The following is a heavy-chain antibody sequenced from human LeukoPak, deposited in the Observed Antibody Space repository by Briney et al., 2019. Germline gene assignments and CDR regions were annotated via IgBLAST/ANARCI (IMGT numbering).Heavy chain of an antibody. CDR1: GFTFSSYW. Sequence: PGGSLRLSCAASGFTFSSYWMSWVRQAPGKGLEWVANIKQNGREKYYVDSVKGRFTISRDNARNSLYLQMNSLRAEDTAVYYCARAGGTYYGIAFDIWGQGTMVTVSS. CDR2: IKQNGREK. CDR3: ARAGGTYYGIAFDI. J-gene: IGHJ3*02. D-gene: IGHD1-26*01. V-gene: IGHV3-7*01.